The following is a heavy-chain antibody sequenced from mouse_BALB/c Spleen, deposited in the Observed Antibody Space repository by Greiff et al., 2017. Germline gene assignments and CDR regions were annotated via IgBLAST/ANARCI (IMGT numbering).Heavy chain of an antibody. J-gene: IGHJ2*01. CDR3: ARDYGYYFDY. Sequence: VHVKQSGPELVKPGASVKVSCKASGYAFTSYNMYWVKQSHGKSLEWIGYIDPYNGGTSYNQKFKGKATMTVDKSSSTAYMELARLTSEDSAIYYCARDYGYYFDYWGQGTTLTVSS. CDR2: IDPYNGGT. V-gene: IGHV1S135*01. D-gene: IGHD2-2*01. CDR1: GYAFTSYN.